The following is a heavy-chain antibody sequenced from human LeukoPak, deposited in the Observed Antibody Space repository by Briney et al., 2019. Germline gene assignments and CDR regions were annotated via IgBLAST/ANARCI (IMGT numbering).Heavy chain of an antibody. J-gene: IGHJ4*02. Sequence: SETLSLTCTVSGGSISSYYWSWIRQPPGKGLEWIGYIYYSGSTSYSPSLKSRVTISVDTSKNQFSLKLSSVTAADTAVYYCARAGQYYFDSAGYFPDYWGQGTLVTVSS. CDR2: IYYSGST. CDR1: GGSISSYY. V-gene: IGHV4-59*08. CDR3: ARAGQYYFDSAGYFPDY. D-gene: IGHD3-22*01.